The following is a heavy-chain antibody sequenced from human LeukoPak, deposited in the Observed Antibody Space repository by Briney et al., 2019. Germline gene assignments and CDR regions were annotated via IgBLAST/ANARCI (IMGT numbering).Heavy chain of an antibody. V-gene: IGHV1-46*01. D-gene: IGHD6-19*01. CDR2: INPSGGST. J-gene: IGHJ4*02. CDR3: ARSSGWYSELDY. CDR1: GYTFTSYY. Sequence: ASVKVSCKASGYTFTSYYIHWVRQAPGQGLERMGIINPSGGSTSYAQKFQGRVTMTRDTSTSTVYMELSSLRSEDTAVYSCARSSGWYSELDYWGQGTLVTVSS.